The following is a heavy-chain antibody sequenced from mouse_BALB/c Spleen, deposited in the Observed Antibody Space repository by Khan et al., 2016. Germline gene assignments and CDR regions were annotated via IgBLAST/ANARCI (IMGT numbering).Heavy chain of an antibody. CDR2: ITYSGLT. CDR3: ADDDYYAWFAY. J-gene: IGHJ3*01. V-gene: IGHV3-2*02. Sequence: EVQLQESGPGLVKPSQSLSLTCTVTGYSITSDYAWNWIRQFPGNKLEWMGYITYSGLTNYNPSLKSRISITRDTSKNQFFLQLLSLTTEDTATYYCADDDYYAWFAYWGQGTLVTISA. CDR1: GYSITSDYA. D-gene: IGHD2-3*01.